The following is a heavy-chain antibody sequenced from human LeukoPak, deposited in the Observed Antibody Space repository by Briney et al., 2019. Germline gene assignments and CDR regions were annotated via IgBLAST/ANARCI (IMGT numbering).Heavy chain of an antibody. V-gene: IGHV3-30*18. Sequence: PGRSLRLSCAASGFTFSSYGMHWVRQAPGKGLEWVAVISYDGSNKYYADSVKGRFTISRDNSKNTLYLQMNSLRAEDTAVYYCAKSLSYDSSGFFDYWGQGTLVTVSS. CDR2: ISYDGSNK. D-gene: IGHD3-22*01. J-gene: IGHJ4*02. CDR3: AKSLSYDSSGFFDY. CDR1: GFTFSSYG.